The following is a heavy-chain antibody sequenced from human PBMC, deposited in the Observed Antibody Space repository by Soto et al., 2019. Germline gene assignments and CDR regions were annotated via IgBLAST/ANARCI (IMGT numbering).Heavy chain of an antibody. Sequence: PWASVKVSCKASGYTFTSYGISWVRQAPGQGLEWMGWISAYNGNTNYAQKLQGRVTMTTDTSTSTAYMELRSLRSDDTAVYYCARDGPRITMIVVVKDGMDVWGQGTTVTV. CDR2: ISAYNGNT. CDR1: GYTFTSYG. J-gene: IGHJ6*02. D-gene: IGHD3-22*01. CDR3: ARDGPRITMIVVVKDGMDV. V-gene: IGHV1-18*04.